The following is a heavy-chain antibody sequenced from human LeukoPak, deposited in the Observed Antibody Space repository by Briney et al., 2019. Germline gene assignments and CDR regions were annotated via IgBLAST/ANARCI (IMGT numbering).Heavy chain of an antibody. V-gene: IGHV4-59*12. CDR2: IYYSGST. J-gene: IGHJ4*02. CDR1: GGSISSYY. CDR3: ARGLSITIFGVARNFDY. D-gene: IGHD3-3*01. Sequence: KTSETLSLTCTVSGGSISSYYWSWIRQPPGKGLEWIGYIYYSGSTNYNPSLKSRVTISVDTSKNQFSLKLSSVTAADTAVYYCARGLSITIFGVARNFDYWGQGTLVTVSS.